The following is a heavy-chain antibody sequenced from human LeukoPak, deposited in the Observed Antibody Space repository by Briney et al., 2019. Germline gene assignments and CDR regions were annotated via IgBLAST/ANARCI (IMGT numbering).Heavy chain of an antibody. J-gene: IGHJ4*02. V-gene: IGHV4-39*01. Sequence: SETLSLTCTVSSGSISSSNYYWGWIRQPPGKGLEWIGSIYYSGSTYCNPSLKSRVTISVDTSKNQFSLKLSSATAADTAVYYCARSRKNDCTSTSCYTDCWGQGTLVTVSS. D-gene: IGHD2-2*02. CDR1: SGSISSSNYY. CDR2: IYYSGST. CDR3: ARSRKNDCTSTSCYTDC.